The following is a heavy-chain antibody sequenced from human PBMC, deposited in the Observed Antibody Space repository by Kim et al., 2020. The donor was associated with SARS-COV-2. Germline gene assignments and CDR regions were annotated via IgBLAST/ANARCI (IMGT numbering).Heavy chain of an antibody. J-gene: IGHJ4*02. CDR1: GGSISSSSYY. CDR3: ARPTRIAAAGFMGAYYFDY. CDR2: IYYSGST. Sequence: SETLSLTCTVSGGSISSSSYYWGWIRQPPGKGLEWIGSIYYSGSTYYNPSLKSRVTISVDTSKNQFSLKLSSVTAADTAVYYCARPTRIAAAGFMGAYYFDYWGQGTLVTVSS. V-gene: IGHV4-39*01. D-gene: IGHD6-13*01.